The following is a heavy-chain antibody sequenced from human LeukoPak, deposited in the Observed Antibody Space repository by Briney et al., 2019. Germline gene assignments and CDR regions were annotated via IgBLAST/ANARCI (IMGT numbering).Heavy chain of an antibody. CDR3: ARGVGYDFWSGYYFDY. V-gene: IGHV1-2*02. D-gene: IGHD3-3*01. CDR1: GYTFTGYY. J-gene: IGHJ4*02. Sequence: GASVKVSCKASGYTFTGYYIHWVRQAPGQGLEWMGWINPNSGGTNYAQKFQGRVTMTRDTSISTAYMELSRLRSDDTAVYYCARGVGYDFWSGYYFDYWGQGTLFTVSS. CDR2: INPNSGGT.